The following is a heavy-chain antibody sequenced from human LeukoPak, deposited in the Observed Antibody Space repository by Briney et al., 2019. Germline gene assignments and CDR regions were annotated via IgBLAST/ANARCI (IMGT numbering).Heavy chain of an antibody. V-gene: IGHV3-23*01. CDR1: GFIFSSYA. J-gene: IGHJ4*02. CDR3: AKDRSCINDVCHGESDY. CDR2: ISGSGGST. Sequence: QTGGSLRLSCAASGFIFSSYAMSWVRQAPGKGLEWVSTISGSGGSTYYADSVKGRFTISRDNSKNTVYLQMNNLRPEDSGVYYCAKDRSCINDVCHGESDYWGQGTLVTVSS. D-gene: IGHD2-8*01.